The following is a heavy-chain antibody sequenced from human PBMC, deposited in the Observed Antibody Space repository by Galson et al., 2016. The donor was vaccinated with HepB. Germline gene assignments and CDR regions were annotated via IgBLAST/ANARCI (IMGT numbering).Heavy chain of an antibody. D-gene: IGHD2-2*01. CDR3: ARDLPRGSIVVVPDAMDDFYYYGMDV. V-gene: IGHV1-69*13. Sequence: SVKVSCKASADTFSSYAISWVRQAPGQGLEWMGGIIPIFATTNYAQKFQGRVTITADESAGTAYMELSSLRSEDTAVYYCARDLPRGSIVVVPDAMDDFYYYGMDVWGQGTTVSVSS. J-gene: IGHJ6*02. CDR2: IIPIFATT. CDR1: ADTFSSYA.